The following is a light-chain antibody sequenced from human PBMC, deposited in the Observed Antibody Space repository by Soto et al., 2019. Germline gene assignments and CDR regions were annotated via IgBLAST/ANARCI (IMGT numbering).Light chain of an antibody. CDR2: GAS. V-gene: IGKV3-20*01. CDR3: QQYGSSPPT. CDR1: QSVSSSY. Sequence: EIVLTQSPGTLSLSPGERATLSCRASQSVSSSYLAWYQQKPGQAPRLLIYGASSRATGIPDRFSGSGSGTAFTLTISGLELEDFAVYYCQQYGSSPPTFGQGTKV. J-gene: IGKJ1*01.